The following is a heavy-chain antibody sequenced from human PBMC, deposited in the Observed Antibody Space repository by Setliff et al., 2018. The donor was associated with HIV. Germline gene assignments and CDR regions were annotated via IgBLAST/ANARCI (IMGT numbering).Heavy chain of an antibody. Sequence: PGGSLRLSCAASGFTFSSYWMHWVRQAPGKGLVWVSRINGDGTRTHYADSVKGRFTISRDNAKNTLHLQMSSLRAEDTAVYYCAKDPANKVVPGVEYFQHWGQGTLVTVSS. V-gene: IGHV3-74*01. D-gene: IGHD7-27*01. CDR1: GFTFSSYW. CDR3: AKDPANKVVPGVEYFQH. CDR2: INGDGTRT. J-gene: IGHJ1*01.